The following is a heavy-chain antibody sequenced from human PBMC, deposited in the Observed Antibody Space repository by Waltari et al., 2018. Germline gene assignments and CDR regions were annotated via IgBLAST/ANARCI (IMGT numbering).Heavy chain of an antibody. D-gene: IGHD3-22*01. CDR1: GFSISTSGMC. CDR3: ARDRDSSGYYYAFDI. V-gene: IGHV2-70*15. J-gene: IGHJ3*02. CDR2: IDWDDDK. Sequence: QVTLRESGPALVKPTQTLTLTCTFSGFSISTSGMCVSWIRQPPGKALEWLARIDWDDDKYYSTSLKTRLTISKDTAKNQVVLTMTNMDPVDTATYYCARDRDSSGYYYAFDIWGQGTMVTVSS.